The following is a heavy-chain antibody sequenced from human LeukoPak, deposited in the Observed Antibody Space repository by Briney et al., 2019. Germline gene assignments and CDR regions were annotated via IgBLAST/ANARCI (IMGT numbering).Heavy chain of an antibody. V-gene: IGHV3-30*04. Sequence: GGSLRLSCAASGFTFSSYAMHWVRQAPGKGLEWVAVISYDGSNRYYADSVKGRFTISRDNSKNTLYLQMNSLRAEDTAVYYCARDRGDSDAPDAFDIWGQGTMVTVSS. CDR1: GFTFSSYA. CDR2: ISYDGSNR. D-gene: IGHD3-16*01. CDR3: ARDRGDSDAPDAFDI. J-gene: IGHJ3*02.